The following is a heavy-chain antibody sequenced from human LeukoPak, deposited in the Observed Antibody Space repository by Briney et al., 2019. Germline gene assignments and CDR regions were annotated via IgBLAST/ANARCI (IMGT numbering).Heavy chain of an antibody. CDR2: IKNDGTIT. CDR3: AKSDWFDP. J-gene: IGHJ5*02. V-gene: IGHV3-74*01. CDR1: GFTFSNYW. Sequence: PGGSLRLSCVASGFTFSNYWMHWVRQAPGKGLVWVSRIKNDGTITSYAESVKGRFTISRDNAKNTLYLQMNSLRAEDTAVYYCAKSDWFDPWGQGTLVTVPS.